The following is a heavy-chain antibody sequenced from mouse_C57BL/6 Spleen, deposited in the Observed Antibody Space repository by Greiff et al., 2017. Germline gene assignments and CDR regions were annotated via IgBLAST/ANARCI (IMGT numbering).Heavy chain of an antibody. Sequence: EVQGVESGAELVKPGASVKLSCTASGFNIKDYYMHWVKQRTEQGLEWIGRIDPEDGETKYAPKFQGKATITADTSSNTAYLQLSSLTSEDTAVYYCARSHSSLASFDDWGQGTTLTVSS. CDR3: ARSHSSLASFDD. J-gene: IGHJ2*01. D-gene: IGHD1-1*01. CDR1: GFNIKDYY. CDR2: IDPEDGET. V-gene: IGHV14-2*01.